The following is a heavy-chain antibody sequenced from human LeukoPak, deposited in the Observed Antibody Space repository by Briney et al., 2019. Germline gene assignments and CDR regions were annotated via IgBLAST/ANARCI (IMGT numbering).Heavy chain of an antibody. CDR1: GGSISSGGYY. CDR2: IYYSGST. CDR3: ARARPAYCRGDCNYYYYYYYMDV. Sequence: SETLSLTCTVSGGSISSGGYYWSWIRQHPGKGLEWIGYIYYSGSTYYNPSLKSRVTISVDTSKNQFSLKLSSVTAADTAVYYCARARPAYCRGDCNYYYYYYYMDVWGKGTTVTVSS. V-gene: IGHV4-31*03. D-gene: IGHD2-21*02. J-gene: IGHJ6*03.